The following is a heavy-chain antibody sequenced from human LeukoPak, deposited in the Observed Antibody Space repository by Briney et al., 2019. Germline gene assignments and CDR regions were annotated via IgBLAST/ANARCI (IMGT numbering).Heavy chain of an antibody. CDR1: GGSISSGSYY. CDR2: IYTSGST. Sequence: SQTLSLTCTVSGGSISSGSYYWSWIRQPAGKGLEWIGRIYTSGSTNYNPSLKSRVTISVDTSKNQFSLKLSSVTAADTAVYYCARAGSGSYLTLNHHPFMSDPLDYWGQGTLVTVSS. CDR3: ARAGSGSYLTLNHHPFMSDPLDY. D-gene: IGHD1-26*01. V-gene: IGHV4-61*02. J-gene: IGHJ4*02.